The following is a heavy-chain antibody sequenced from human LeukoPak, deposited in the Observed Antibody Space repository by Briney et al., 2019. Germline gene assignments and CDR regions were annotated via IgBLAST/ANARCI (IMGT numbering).Heavy chain of an antibody. CDR3: ARGGRAAAGTFDY. CDR2: IYRSGST. Sequence: SETLSLTCTVSGGSISSGGYYWSWIRQPPGKGLEWIGYIYRSGSTYYNPSLKSRVTISVDRSKNQFSLKLSSVTAADTAVYYCARGGRAAAGTFDYWGREPWSPSPQ. D-gene: IGHD6-13*01. J-gene: IGHJ4*02. V-gene: IGHV4-30-2*01. CDR1: GGSISSGGYY.